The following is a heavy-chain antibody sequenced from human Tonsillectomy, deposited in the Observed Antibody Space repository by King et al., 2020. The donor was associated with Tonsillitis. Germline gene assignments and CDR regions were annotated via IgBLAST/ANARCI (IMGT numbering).Heavy chain of an antibody. V-gene: IGHV4-39*07. D-gene: IGHD2-15*01. CDR2: IYYSGST. Sequence: QLQESGPGLVKPSETLSLTCTVSGGSISSSSYYWGWIRQPPGKGLEWIGSIYYSGSTYYNPSLKSRVTISVDTSKNQFSLKLSSVTAADTAVYYCARTRYCSGGSCYSASSPHSSGMDVWGQGTTVTVSS. J-gene: IGHJ6*02. CDR1: GGSISSSSYY. CDR3: ARTRYCSGGSCYSASSPHSSGMDV.